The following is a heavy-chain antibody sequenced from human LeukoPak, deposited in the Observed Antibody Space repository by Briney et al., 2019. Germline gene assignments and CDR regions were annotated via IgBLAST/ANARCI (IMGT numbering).Heavy chain of an antibody. D-gene: IGHD1-26*01. CDR3: ASSRGVGASYDFDY. CDR2: INPSGGST. CDR1: GYFFTSYY. J-gene: IGHJ4*02. Sequence: ASVKVSFKASGYFFTSYYMHWVRQAPGQGLEWMGIINPSGGSTSYAQKFQGRVTMTRDTSTSTVYMELSSLRSEDTAVYYCASSRGVGASYDFDYWGQGTLVTVSS. V-gene: IGHV1-46*01.